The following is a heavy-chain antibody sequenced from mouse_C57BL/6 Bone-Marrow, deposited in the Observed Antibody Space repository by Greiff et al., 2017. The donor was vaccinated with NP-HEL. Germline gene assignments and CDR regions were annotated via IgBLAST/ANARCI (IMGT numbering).Heavy chain of an antibody. J-gene: IGHJ3*01. CDR3: ASPHCVYDQSWFAF. CDR2: IHPNSGST. V-gene: IGHV1-64*01. D-gene: IGHD2-2*01. CDR1: GYTFTSYW. Sequence: QVQLQQPGAELVKPGASVKLSCKASGYTFTSYWMHWVKQRPGQGLEWIGMIHPNSGSTNYNEKFKSKATLTVDKSSSTAYMQLSSLTSEAAAVYYCASPHCVYDQSWFAFWGRGTLVTVSA.